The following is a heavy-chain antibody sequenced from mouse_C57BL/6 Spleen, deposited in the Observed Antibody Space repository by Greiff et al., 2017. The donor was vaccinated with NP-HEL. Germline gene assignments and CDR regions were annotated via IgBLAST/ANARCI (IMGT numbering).Heavy chain of an antibody. CDR2: INPNNGGT. J-gene: IGHJ4*01. V-gene: IGHV1-22*01. D-gene: IGHD2-1*01. CDR1: GYTFTDYN. Sequence: EVKLVESGPELVKPGASVKMSCKASGYTFTDYNMHWVKQRHGKSLEWIGYINPNNGGTSYNQKFKGKATLTVNKSSSTAYMELRSLTSEDSAVYYCARIYYGNYDAMDYWGQGTSVTVSS. CDR3: ARIYYGNYDAMDY.